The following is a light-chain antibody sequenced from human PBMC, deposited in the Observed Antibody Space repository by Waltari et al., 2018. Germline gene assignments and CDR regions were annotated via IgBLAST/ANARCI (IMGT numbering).Light chain of an antibody. J-gene: IGLJ2*01. CDR3: AAWDDSLSGPV. CDR2: RNN. V-gene: IGLV1-47*01. CDR1: SSHIGTNY. Sequence: QSVLTQPPSASGTPGQRVTISFSGSSSHIGTNYVSWYQQLPGTAPKLLLYRNNQRPSGVPDRFSGSKSGTSASLTISGLRSEDEADYYCAAWDDSLSGPVFGGGAKLTVL.